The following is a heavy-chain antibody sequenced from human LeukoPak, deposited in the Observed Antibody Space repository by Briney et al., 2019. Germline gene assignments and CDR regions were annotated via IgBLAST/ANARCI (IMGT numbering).Heavy chain of an antibody. V-gene: IGHV1-46*01. D-gene: IGHD3-16*01. CDR3: ARGAFDFDYYYGMDV. CDR2: INPSGGST. CDR1: GYTFTGYY. J-gene: IGHJ6*02. Sequence: ASVKVSCKASGYTFTGYYVHWVRQAPGRGLEWMGIINPSGGSTSYAQKFQGRVTMARDTSTSTVYMELSSLRSEDTAVYYCARGAFDFDYYYGMDVWGQGTTVTVSS.